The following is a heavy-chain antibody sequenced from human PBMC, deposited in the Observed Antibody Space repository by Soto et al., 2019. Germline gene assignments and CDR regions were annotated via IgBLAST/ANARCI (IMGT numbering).Heavy chain of an antibody. D-gene: IGHD3-16*01. J-gene: IGHJ3*02. Sequence: SETLSLTCAVYGGSFSGYYWSWIRQPPGKGLEWIGEINHSGSTNYNPSLKSRVTISVDTSTTQFSLKLSSVTAADTDVYYCASANDITFEAPGWAFDTWGQGTKVT. CDR3: ASANDITFEAPGWAFDT. V-gene: IGHV4-34*01. CDR2: INHSGST. CDR1: GGSFSGYY.